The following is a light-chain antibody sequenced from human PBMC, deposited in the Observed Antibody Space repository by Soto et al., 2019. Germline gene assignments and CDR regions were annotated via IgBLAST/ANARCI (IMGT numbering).Light chain of an antibody. CDR1: SSDVGGYNF. CDR2: EVS. Sequence: QSALTQPASVSGSPGQSITISCTGTSSDVGGYNFGSWYQQHTGKAPRLIIYEVSSRPSGVSFRFCGSKSGNTASLTISGLQAEDEDDYYFISYTLRNTLVLFGGGTKLTVL. J-gene: IGLJ3*02. CDR3: ISYTLRNTLVL. V-gene: IGLV2-14*01.